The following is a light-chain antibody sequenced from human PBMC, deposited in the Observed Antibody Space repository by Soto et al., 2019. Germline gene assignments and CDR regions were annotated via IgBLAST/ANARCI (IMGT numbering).Light chain of an antibody. CDR2: DAS. V-gene: IGKV3-15*01. Sequence: EIVMTQSPATLSVSPGERATLSCRASQSVRNNLAWYQQKPGQAPRLLIYDASTRATGIPARFSGSGSGTDFTLTITSLQSADFAIYSGQQANNWTHLYTFGQGTKLEIK. CDR1: QSVRNN. J-gene: IGKJ2*01. CDR3: QQANNWTHLYT.